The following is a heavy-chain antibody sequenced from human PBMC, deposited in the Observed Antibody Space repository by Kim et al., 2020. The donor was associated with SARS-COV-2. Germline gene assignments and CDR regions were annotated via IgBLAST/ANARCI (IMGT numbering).Heavy chain of an antibody. V-gene: IGHV3-15*01. Sequence: GGSLRLSCAASGFTFSDAWMSWVRQAPGKGLEWVGRVKSDTDGGTTDYAAPVKGRFTISRDDSKSTLYLQMNSLKTEDTAVYYCATERPVGTDYNSGRYVAAPAVFDFWGRRTLVTVSS. D-gene: IGHD6-19*01. CDR1: GFTFSDAW. CDR2: VKSDTDGGTT. CDR3: ATERPVGTDYNSGRYVAAPAVFDF. J-gene: IGHJ4*02.